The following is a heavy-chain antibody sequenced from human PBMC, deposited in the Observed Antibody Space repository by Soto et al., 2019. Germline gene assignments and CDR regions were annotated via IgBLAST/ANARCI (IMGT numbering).Heavy chain of an antibody. D-gene: IGHD5-12*01. CDR1: GFTFSSYG. CDR3: AREGGYALYYYYYMDV. CDR2: IWYDGSNK. J-gene: IGHJ6*03. Sequence: GGSLRLSCAASGFTFSSYGMHWVRQAPGKGLEWVAVIWYDGSNKYYADSVKGRFTISRDNSKNTLYLQMNSLRAEDTAVYYCAREGGYALYYYYYMDVWGKGTTVTVSS. V-gene: IGHV3-33*01.